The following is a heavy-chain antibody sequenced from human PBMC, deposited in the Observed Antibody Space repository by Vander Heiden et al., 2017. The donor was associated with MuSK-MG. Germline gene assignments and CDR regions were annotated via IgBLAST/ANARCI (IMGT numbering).Heavy chain of an antibody. Sequence: QMQLVQSGPEVPQPGTSVKVSCKASGFTFTSSAVQWVRQARGQRLEWIGWIVVGSGNTNYAQKFQERVTITRDMSTSTAYMELSSLRSEDTAVYYCAADLDIVVVPPNWGQGTLVTVSS. CDR2: IVVGSGNT. J-gene: IGHJ4*02. D-gene: IGHD2-15*01. V-gene: IGHV1-58*01. CDR3: AADLDIVVVPPN. CDR1: GFTFTSSA.